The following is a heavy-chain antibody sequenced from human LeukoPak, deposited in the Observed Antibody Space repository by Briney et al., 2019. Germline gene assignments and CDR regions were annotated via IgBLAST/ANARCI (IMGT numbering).Heavy chain of an antibody. CDR3: AKEGSYDYVWGSYRPYYFDY. Sequence: GGSLRLSCAASGFTFSSYWMHWVRQAPGKGLVWVSRINSDGSSTSYADSVKGRFTISRDNSKNTLYLQMNSLRAEDTAVYYCAKEGSYDYVWGSYRPYYFDYWGQGTLVTVSS. V-gene: IGHV3-74*01. J-gene: IGHJ4*02. CDR2: INSDGSST. D-gene: IGHD3-16*02. CDR1: GFTFSSYW.